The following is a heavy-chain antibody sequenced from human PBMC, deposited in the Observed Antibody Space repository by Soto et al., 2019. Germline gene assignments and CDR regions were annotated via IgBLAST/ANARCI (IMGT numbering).Heavy chain of an antibody. CDR2: IYTSGST. V-gene: IGHV4-4*07. CDR1: GGSISSYY. D-gene: IGHD2-2*01. Sequence: SETLSLTCTVSGGSISSYYWSWVRPPAGKGLEWIGRIYTSGSTNYNPSLKSRVTMSVDKSQNQFSLRLTSVTAADTAVYYCARDEGHCSITNCCPFAYWGQGILVTVSS. CDR3: ARDEGHCSITNCCPFAY. J-gene: IGHJ4*02.